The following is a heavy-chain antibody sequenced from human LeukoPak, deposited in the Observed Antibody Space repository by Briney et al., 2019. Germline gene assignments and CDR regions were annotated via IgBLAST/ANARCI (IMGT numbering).Heavy chain of an antibody. CDR3: AAGWSTGGDY. D-gene: IGHD3-3*01. Sequence: PSETLSLTCNVSGASMSGNYWSWIRQPPGKGLEWIGYIYHSGNTNYSPSLESRVTMSVDTSKNQFSLKLSSVTAADTAVYYCAAGWSTGGDYWGQGTLVTVSS. CDR2: IYHSGNT. J-gene: IGHJ4*02. CDR1: GASMSGNY. V-gene: IGHV4-59*12.